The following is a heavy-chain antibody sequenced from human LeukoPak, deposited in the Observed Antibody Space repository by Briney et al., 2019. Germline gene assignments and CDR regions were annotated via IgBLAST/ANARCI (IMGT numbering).Heavy chain of an antibody. J-gene: IGHJ4*02. CDR3: ARARSAAAAHYFDY. CDR1: GGSISSYY. D-gene: IGHD6-13*01. Sequence: SETLSLTCTASGGSISSYYWSWIRQPAGKGLEWIGRIYTSGSTNYNPSLKSRVTISVDTSKNQFSLKLSSVTAADTAVYYCARARSAAAAHYFDYWGQGTLVTVSS. V-gene: IGHV4-4*07. CDR2: IYTSGST.